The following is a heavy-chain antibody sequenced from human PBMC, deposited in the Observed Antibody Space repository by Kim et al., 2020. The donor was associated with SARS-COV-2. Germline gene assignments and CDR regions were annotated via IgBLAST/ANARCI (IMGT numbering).Heavy chain of an antibody. CDR3: ARDSKYDSSGHYYAQSLYYYGMDV. J-gene: IGHJ6*02. Sequence: ASVKVSCKASGYIFTTYGISWVRQAPGQGLEWMGWISAYNGDTNYAQKFQDRITMTTDPSTSSAYMELGSLTSDDTAIYYCARDSKYDSSGHYYAQSLYYYGMDVWGPGTTVTVSS. D-gene: IGHD3-22*01. CDR1: GYIFTTYG. V-gene: IGHV1-18*01. CDR2: ISAYNGDT.